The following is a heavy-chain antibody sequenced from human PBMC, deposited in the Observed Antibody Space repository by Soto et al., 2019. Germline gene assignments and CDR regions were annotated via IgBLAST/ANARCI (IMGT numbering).Heavy chain of an antibody. J-gene: IGHJ5*02. V-gene: IGHV3-23*01. CDR1: GFTFSSYG. CDR3: AKIGSTSACQT. Sequence: GGSLRLSCAASGFTFSSYGMSWVRQAPGRGLEWVSAIGGSGGTTYYADSVKGRFTISRDNSRNILYLQMNSLRAEDTAVYYCAKIGSTSACQTWGQGTLVTVSS. D-gene: IGHD1-26*01. CDR2: IGGSGGTT.